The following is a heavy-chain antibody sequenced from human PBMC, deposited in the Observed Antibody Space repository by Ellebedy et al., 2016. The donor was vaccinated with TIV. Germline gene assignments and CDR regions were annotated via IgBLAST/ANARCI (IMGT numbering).Heavy chain of an antibody. CDR2: IGTAGDT. CDR1: GFPFSSYG. CDR3: ARATEGLDY. V-gene: IGHV3-13*01. D-gene: IGHD1-14*01. Sequence: GESLNISCAAPGFPFSSYGMHWVRQVTGKGLEWVSAIGTAGDTYYPGSVKVRFTISRENAKNSLYLQMNSLRAGDTAVYYCARATEGLDYWGQGTLVTVSS. J-gene: IGHJ4*02.